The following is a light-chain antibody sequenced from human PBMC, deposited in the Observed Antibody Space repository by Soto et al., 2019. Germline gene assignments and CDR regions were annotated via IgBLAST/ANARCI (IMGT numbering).Light chain of an antibody. Sequence: DIQMTQSPSSLSASVGDRVTITCQASQDISKYLNWYQQKPGKAPKLLIYDVSNLETGVPSRFSGSGSGSGTDFEFTISSLQPEDIATYYCQHYASIAYSFGQGTKVEIK. V-gene: IGKV1-33*01. CDR1: QDISKY. CDR2: DVS. CDR3: QHYASIAYS. J-gene: IGKJ2*03.